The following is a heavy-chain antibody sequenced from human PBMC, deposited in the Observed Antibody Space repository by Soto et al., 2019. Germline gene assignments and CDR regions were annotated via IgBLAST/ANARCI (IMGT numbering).Heavy chain of an antibody. Sequence: QVQLVQSGAEVKKPGSSVKVSCKASGGTFSSYTISWVRQAPGQGLEWMGRIIPILGIANYAQKFQGRVTITADKSTSTAYMELSSLRYEDTAVYYCARDRGTVTIFPDWGQGTLVTGSS. J-gene: IGHJ4*02. CDR2: IIPILGIA. CDR1: GGTFSSYT. V-gene: IGHV1-69*08. CDR3: ARDRGTVTIFPD. D-gene: IGHD3-9*01.